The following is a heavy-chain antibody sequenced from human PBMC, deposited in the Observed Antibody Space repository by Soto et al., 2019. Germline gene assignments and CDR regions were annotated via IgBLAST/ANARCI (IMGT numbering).Heavy chain of an antibody. V-gene: IGHV4-31*03. CDR3: ARVARGDYVFLLGENWFDP. CDR2: IYYSGST. Sequence: SETLSLTCTVSGGSISSGGYYWSWIRQHPGKGLEWIGYIYYSGSTYYNPSLKSRVTISVDTSKNQFSLKLSSVTAADTAVYYCARVARGDYVFLLGENWFDPWGQGTLVTVSS. CDR1: GGSISSGGYY. J-gene: IGHJ5*02. D-gene: IGHD4-17*01.